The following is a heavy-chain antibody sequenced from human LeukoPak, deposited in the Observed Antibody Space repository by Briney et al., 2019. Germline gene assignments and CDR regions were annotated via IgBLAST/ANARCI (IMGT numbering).Heavy chain of an antibody. CDR2: ISYDGSNK. CDR1: GFTFSSYG. D-gene: IGHD2-15*01. Sequence: PGRSLRLSCAASGFTFSSYGMHWVRQAPGKGLEWVAVISYDGSNKYYADSVKGRFTISRDNSKNTLYLQMNSLRAEDTAVYYCAKETLRGCSGGRCYSAEYFQHWGQGTLVTVSS. CDR3: AKETLRGCSGGRCYSAEYFQH. V-gene: IGHV3-30*18. J-gene: IGHJ1*01.